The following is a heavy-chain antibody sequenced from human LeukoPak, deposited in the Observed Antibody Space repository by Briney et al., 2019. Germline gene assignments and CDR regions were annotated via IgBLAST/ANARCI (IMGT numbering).Heavy chain of an antibody. V-gene: IGHV3-11*01. J-gene: IGHJ4*02. CDR1: GFTSSDYH. CDR2: ISSTGITK. CDR3: ARGRFNTYYFDY. Sequence: GGSLRLSCAAPGFTSSDYHMSWIRQAPGKGLEWVSYISSTGITKYYADSVKGRFTISRDNAENSLYLQMNSLRAEDTAVYYCARGRFNTYYFDYWGQGTLVTVSS. D-gene: IGHD3-10*01.